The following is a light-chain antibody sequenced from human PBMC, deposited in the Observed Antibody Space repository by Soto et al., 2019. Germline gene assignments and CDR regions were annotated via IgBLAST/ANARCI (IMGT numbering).Light chain of an antibody. V-gene: IGKV1-39*01. CDR1: QGIGSY. J-gene: IGKJ1*01. CDR3: QQTASAPPWT. Sequence: DIQMTQSPTSLSASVGDRVTISCRASQGIGSYLAWYQQKPGKAPRLLISGASSVQSGVPPRFSGSGSATHFILTISSLRLEDIATYYYQQTASAPPWTFGQGTKVEIK. CDR2: GAS.